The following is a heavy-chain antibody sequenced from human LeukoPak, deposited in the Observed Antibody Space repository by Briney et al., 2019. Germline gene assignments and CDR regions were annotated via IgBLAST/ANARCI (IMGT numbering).Heavy chain of an antibody. J-gene: IGHJ6*02. CDR2: IIPIFGIA. CDR1: GGTFSSYA. V-gene: IGHV1-69*04. D-gene: IGHD5-12*01. CDR3: AREDVDIVATPYYYYYGMDV. Sequence: SVKVSCKASGGTFSSYAISWVRQAPGQGLEWMGRIIPIFGIANYAQKFQGRVTITADKSTSTAYMELSSLRSEDTAVYYCAREDVDIVATPYYYYYGMDVWGLGTTVTVSS.